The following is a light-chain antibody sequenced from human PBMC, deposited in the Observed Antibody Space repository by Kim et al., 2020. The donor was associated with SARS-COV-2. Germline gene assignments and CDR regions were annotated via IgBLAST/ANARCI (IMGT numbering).Light chain of an antibody. CDR2: EAS. CDR1: QRVLSIFNNKSY. V-gene: IGKV4-1*01. Sequence: DIVMTQSPDSLAVSLGERATITCKPSQRVLSIFNNKSYLGWHQQKPGQPPRLLIYEASSRGSGGPDRFGGSGYETYFTLTISSLQAEDVAVYYCQQYYTTPITFGQGTRLEIK. CDR3: QQYYTTPIT. J-gene: IGKJ5*01.